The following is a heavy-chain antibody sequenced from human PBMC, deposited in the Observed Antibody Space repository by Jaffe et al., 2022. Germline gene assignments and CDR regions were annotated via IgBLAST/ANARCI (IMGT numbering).Heavy chain of an antibody. J-gene: IGHJ5*02. Sequence: QVQLVQSGAEVKKPGSSVKVSCKASGGTFSSYAISWVRQAPGQGLEWMGGIIPIFGTANYAQKFQGRVTITADESTSTAYMELSSLRSEDTAVYYCATGLRFLEWLGGPFDPWGQGTLVTVSS. D-gene: IGHD3-3*01. CDR3: ATGLRFLEWLGGPFDP. CDR2: IIPIFGTA. V-gene: IGHV1-69*01. CDR1: GGTFSSYA.